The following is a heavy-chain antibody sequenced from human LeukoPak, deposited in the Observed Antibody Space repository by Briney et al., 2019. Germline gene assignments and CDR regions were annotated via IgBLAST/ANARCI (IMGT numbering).Heavy chain of an antibody. CDR3: AGGAGTRGSYFPYYYYYGMDV. V-gene: IGHV4-4*02. D-gene: IGHD1-26*01. J-gene: IGHJ6*02. CDR2: IYHSGST. CDR1: GGSISSSNW. Sequence: SGTLSLTCAVSGGSISSSNWWSWVRQPPGKGLEWIGEIYHSGSTNYNPSLKSRVTISVDKSKNQFSLKLSSVTAADTAVYYCAGGAGTRGSYFPYYYYYGMDVWGQGTTVTVSS.